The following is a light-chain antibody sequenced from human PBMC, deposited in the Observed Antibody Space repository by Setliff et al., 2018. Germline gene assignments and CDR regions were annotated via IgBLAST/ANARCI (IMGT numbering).Light chain of an antibody. CDR1: SSDIGGYSY. J-gene: IGLJ2*01. V-gene: IGLV2-14*03. Sequence: SALTQPDSVSGSPGQSITILCTGSSSDIGGYSYVSWYQQHPGKVPKLIIFDVNNRPSGVSTRFSGSKAGSGATLTISGLQSEDEADYFCCSYTAKNTLIFGGGTKGTV. CDR2: DVN. CDR3: CSYTAKNTLI.